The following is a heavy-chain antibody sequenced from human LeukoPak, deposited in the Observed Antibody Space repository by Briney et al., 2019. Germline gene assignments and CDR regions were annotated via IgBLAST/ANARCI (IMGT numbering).Heavy chain of an antibody. Sequence: SETLSLTCTVSGGSISSYYWSWIRQPPGKGLEWIGYIYYSGSTNYNPSLKSRVTISLDTSKNQFSLKLSSVTAADTAVYYCARAPGGFQLNPWGQGALVTVSS. CDR3: ARAPGGFQLNP. V-gene: IGHV4-59*01. CDR1: GGSISSYY. CDR2: IYYSGST. D-gene: IGHD2-2*01. J-gene: IGHJ4*02.